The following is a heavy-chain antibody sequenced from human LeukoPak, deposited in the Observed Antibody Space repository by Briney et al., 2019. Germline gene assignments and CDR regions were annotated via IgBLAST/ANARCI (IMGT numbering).Heavy chain of an antibody. J-gene: IGHJ6*03. CDR2: INHSGST. D-gene: IGHD1-26*01. V-gene: IGHV4-34*01. CDR1: GGSFSGYY. CDR3: ARYIVGATTGYYYYYYMDV. Sequence: PSETLSLTCAVYGGSFSGYYWSWIRQPPGKGLEWIGEINHSGSTNYNPSLKSRVTISVDTSKSQFSLKLSSVTAADTAVYYCARYIVGATTGYYYYYYMDVWGKGTTVTVSS.